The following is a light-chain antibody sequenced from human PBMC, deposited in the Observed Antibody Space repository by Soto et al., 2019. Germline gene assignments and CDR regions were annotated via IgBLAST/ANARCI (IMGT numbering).Light chain of an antibody. Sequence: QSVLTQPPSASGTPGQRVIISRSGSSSNIGRDYVYWFQQLPGTAPKLLIYTNNQRPSGVPDRFSGSKSGTSASLAISGLRSEDEADYCCAAWDDSLSTWVFGGGTKVTVL. CDR1: SSNIGRDY. CDR3: AAWDDSLSTWV. V-gene: IGLV1-47*02. J-gene: IGLJ3*02. CDR2: TNN.